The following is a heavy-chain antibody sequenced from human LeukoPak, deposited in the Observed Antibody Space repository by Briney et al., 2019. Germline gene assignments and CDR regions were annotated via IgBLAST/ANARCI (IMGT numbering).Heavy chain of an antibody. D-gene: IGHD2-2*01. Sequence: SVKVSCKASGGTFSSYAISWVRQAPGQGLEWMGRIIPIFGTANYAQKFQGRVTITTDESTSTAYMELSSLRSEDTAVYYCARGYCGSTSCFNFDYWGQGTLVTVSS. CDR2: IIPIFGTA. CDR3: ARGYCGSTSCFNFDY. J-gene: IGHJ4*02. V-gene: IGHV1-69*05. CDR1: GGTFSSYA.